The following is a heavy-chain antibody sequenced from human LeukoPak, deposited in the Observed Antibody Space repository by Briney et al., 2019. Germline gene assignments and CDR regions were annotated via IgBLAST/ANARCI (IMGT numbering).Heavy chain of an antibody. CDR1: GFTFSSYG. D-gene: IGHD5-12*01. CDR3: AKVGYSGYDGFDY. J-gene: IGHJ4*02. Sequence: GGSLRLSCAASGFTFSSYGMPWVRQAPGKGLEWVAVISYDGSNKYYADSVKGRFTISRDNSKNTLYLQMNSLRAENTAVYYCAKVGYSGYDGFDYRGQGTLVTVSS. V-gene: IGHV3-30*18. CDR2: ISYDGSNK.